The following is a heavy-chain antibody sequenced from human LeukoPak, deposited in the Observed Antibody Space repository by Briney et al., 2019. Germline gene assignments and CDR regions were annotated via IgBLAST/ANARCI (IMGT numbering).Heavy chain of an antibody. J-gene: IGHJ6*04. CDR3: ARGWDIVVVPAAMSLDYYYYGMDV. D-gene: IGHD2-2*01. CDR1: GGSFSGYY. V-gene: IGHV4-34*01. CDR2: INHSGST. Sequence: PSETLSLTCAVYGGSFSGYYWSWIRQPPGKGLEWIGEINHSGSTNYNPSLKSRVTISVDTSKNQFSLKLSSVTAADTAVYYRARGWDIVVVPAAMSLDYYYYGMDVWGKGTTVTVSS.